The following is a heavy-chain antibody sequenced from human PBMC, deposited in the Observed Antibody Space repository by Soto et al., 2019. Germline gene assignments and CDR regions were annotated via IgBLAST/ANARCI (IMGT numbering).Heavy chain of an antibody. CDR3: AKEPRVTYYDFWSGYYMCY. D-gene: IGHD3-3*01. J-gene: IGHJ4*02. Sequence: EVQLLESGGGLVQPGGSLRLSCAASGFTFSSYAMSWVRQAPGKGLEWVSAISGSGGSTYYADSVKGRFTISRDNSKHTLYLQMNSMRAEDTAVYYCAKEPRVTYYDFWSGYYMCYWGQGTLVTVSS. V-gene: IGHV3-23*01. CDR1: GFTFSSYA. CDR2: ISGSGGST.